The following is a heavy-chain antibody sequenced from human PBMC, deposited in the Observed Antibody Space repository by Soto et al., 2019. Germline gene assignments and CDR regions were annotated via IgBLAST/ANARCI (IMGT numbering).Heavy chain of an antibody. J-gene: IGHJ6*03. CDR2: IDKVGTDS. V-gene: IGHV3-74*01. D-gene: IGHD3-10*01. CDR1: EFTFSGRS. Sequence: EVQLVESGGGLVQPGGSLRLSCAASEFTFSGRSVHWVRQAPGKGLVWVSGIDKVGTDSTYADSVKGRFTSSRDNAKNTMYLQITSLRGEDTAVYYSATAWFGQDVWGKGTRVTVSS. CDR3: ATAWFGQDV.